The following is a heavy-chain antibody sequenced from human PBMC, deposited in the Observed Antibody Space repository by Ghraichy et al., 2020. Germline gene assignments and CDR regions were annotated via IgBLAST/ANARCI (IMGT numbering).Heavy chain of an antibody. V-gene: IGHV3-23*01. J-gene: IGHJ4*02. CDR1: GFTFSSYA. CDR2: ISGSGGST. CDR3: AKPSGGYYTPFDY. D-gene: IGHD3-3*01. Sequence: GESLNISCAASGFTFSSYAMSWVRQAPGKGLEWVSAISGSGGSTYYADSVKGRFTISRDNSKNTLYLQMNSLRAEDTAVYYCAKPSGGYYTPFDYWGQGTLVTVSS.